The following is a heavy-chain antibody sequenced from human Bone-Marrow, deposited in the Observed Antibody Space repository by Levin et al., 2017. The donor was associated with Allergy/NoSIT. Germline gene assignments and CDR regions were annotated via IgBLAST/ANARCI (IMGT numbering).Heavy chain of an antibody. V-gene: IGHV3-30*04. CDR3: ARVPRISEGYLDY. CDR1: RFTFSAFP. CDR2: ISKEGSNK. J-gene: IGHJ4*02. Sequence: GESLKISCVASRFTFSAFPMYWVRQGPGKGLEWVALISKEGSNKYYADSVKGRVTISRYNSKNTLYLQMNSLRAEDTAIYYCARVPRISEGYLDYWGQGTLVTVSS. D-gene: IGHD2-15*01.